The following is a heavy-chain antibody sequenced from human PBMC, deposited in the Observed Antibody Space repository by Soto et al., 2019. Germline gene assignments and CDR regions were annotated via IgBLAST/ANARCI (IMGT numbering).Heavy chain of an antibody. CDR1: GDSISTSSYY. CDR2: IYYSGAT. J-gene: IGHJ1*01. Sequence: SETLSRTCDVSGDSISTSSYYWGWIRQPPGKGLEWIASIYYSGATYYNPSLQSRVTISVDTSNNRFSLTLSSLTAADTAVYFCARLAYSEYLQTWGQGSLVTVSS. V-gene: IGHV4-39*02. CDR3: ARLAYSEYLQT. D-gene: IGHD6-13*01.